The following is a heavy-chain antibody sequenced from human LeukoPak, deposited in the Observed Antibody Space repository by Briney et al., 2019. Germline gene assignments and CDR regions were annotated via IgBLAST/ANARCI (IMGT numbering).Heavy chain of an antibody. CDR3: ANGGGEWYYYGSGTPEWVY. Sequence: PSETLSLTCTVSGDSISSYYWSWIRQPPGKGLEWIGYIYYSGSTNYNPSLKSRVTISVDTSKNQFSLKLSSVTAADTAVYYCANGGGEWYYYGSGTPEWVYWGQGTLVTVSS. J-gene: IGHJ4*02. V-gene: IGHV4-59*08. D-gene: IGHD3-10*01. CDR2: IYYSGST. CDR1: GDSISSYY.